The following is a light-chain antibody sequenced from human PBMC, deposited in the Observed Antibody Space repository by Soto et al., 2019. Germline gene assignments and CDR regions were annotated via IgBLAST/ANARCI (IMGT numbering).Light chain of an antibody. CDR3: CSYAGSYTYV. J-gene: IGLJ1*01. V-gene: IGLV2-11*01. CDR2: SVS. CDR1: SSDVGGHNY. Sequence: QSALTQPRSVSGSPGQSVTISCTGTSSDVGGHNYGSWYQQYPGKAPKLLLSSVSKRPSGVPDRFSGSKSGNTASLTISGLQAEDEADYYCCSYAGSYTYVFGTGTKVTVL.